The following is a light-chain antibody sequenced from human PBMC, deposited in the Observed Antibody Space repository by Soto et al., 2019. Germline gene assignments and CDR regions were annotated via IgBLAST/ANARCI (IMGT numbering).Light chain of an antibody. CDR3: QQYNKWPLIT. Sequence: EIVMRQSPATLSVSPGARATLSCRASQSVSSNLAWYQQKPGQAPRLLISGASTRATGIPARFSGTGSGTEFTLTISSLQSEDFAVYYCQQYNKWPLITFGQGTRLEIK. CDR2: GAS. J-gene: IGKJ5*01. V-gene: IGKV3-15*01. CDR1: QSVSSN.